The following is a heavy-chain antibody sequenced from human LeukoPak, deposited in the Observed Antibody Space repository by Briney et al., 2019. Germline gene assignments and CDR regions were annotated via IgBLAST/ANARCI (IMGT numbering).Heavy chain of an antibody. Sequence: SETLSLTCTVSGGSISSYYWSWIRQPAGKGLEWIGRIYTSGSTNYNPSLKSRVTMSVDTSKNQFSLKLSSVTAADTAVYYCARDQLVPAAMYNWFEPWGQGTLVTVSS. CDR3: ARDQLVPAAMYNWFEP. CDR2: IYTSGST. J-gene: IGHJ5*02. D-gene: IGHD2-2*01. V-gene: IGHV4-4*07. CDR1: GGSISSYY.